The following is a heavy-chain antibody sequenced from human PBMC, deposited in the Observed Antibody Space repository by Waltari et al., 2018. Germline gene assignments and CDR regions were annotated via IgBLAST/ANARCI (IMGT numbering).Heavy chain of an antibody. CDR1: GYIFINYY. D-gene: IGHD6-6*01. Sequence: QVVLVQAGAEVKKPGASVTVSCKEYGYIFINYYLHWVRQAPGQGPEWMGWVNPDTGNANYAHKFRGRVTMTWDTSSNTAFMDLSDLKSDDTAVYYCVRDRTTVAARPGDYWGQGTLVTVSS. V-gene: IGHV1-2*07. J-gene: IGHJ4*02. CDR3: VRDRTTVAARPGDY. CDR2: VNPDTGNA.